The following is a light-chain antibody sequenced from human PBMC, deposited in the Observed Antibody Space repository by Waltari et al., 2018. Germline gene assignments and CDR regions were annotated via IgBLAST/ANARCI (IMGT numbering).Light chain of an antibody. J-gene: IGLJ3*02. V-gene: IGLV1-40*01. Sequence: QSVLTQPPSESGAPGQRVTISCTGSSSNIGAGNDVHWYQQFPGAAPKLLIYGDTKRPSGVPDRFSGSESGTSASLAITGLQAEDEADYYCQSYDNSLSGRVFGGGTKLTVL. CDR1: SSNIGAGND. CDR3: QSYDNSLSGRV. CDR2: GDT.